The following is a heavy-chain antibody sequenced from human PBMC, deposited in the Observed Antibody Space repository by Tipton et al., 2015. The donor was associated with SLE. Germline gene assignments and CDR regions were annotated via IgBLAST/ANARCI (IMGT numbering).Heavy chain of an antibody. Sequence: TLSLTCDVSGGFISSGNWWTWVRQPPGKGLEWIGEIYHSGNVNYKASLRSRVTLSIDKFRNQFSMMLTSVTAADTAVYYCARVSSSTRYSFPFDFWGQGVLVTVSA. J-gene: IGHJ4*02. CDR3: ARVSSSTRYSFPFDF. CDR2: IYHSGNV. CDR1: GGFISSGNW. V-gene: IGHV4/OR15-8*02. D-gene: IGHD2-21*01.